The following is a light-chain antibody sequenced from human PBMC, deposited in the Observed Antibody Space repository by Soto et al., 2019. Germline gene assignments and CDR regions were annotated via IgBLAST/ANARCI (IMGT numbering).Light chain of an antibody. V-gene: IGKV3-15*01. J-gene: IGKJ3*01. CDR3: QQCHNWPLA. CDR2: GAS. CDR1: QSVSSN. Sequence: EIVMTQSPATLPVSPGERATLSCRASQSVSSNLAWYQQKAGQAPRLLIYGASTRATGVPARFSGSGSGTEFTLTISSLQSEDFAVYYCQQCHNWPLAFGPGTKVDI.